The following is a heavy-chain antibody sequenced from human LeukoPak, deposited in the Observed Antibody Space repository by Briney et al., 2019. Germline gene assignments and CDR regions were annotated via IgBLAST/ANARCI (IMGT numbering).Heavy chain of an antibody. D-gene: IGHD3-22*01. Sequence: ASVKVSCKASGYTFTGYYMHWVRQAPGQGLEWMGWINPNSGGTNYAQKFQGRVTMTRDTSISTAYMELSRLRSDDTAVYYCARAYYYDSSGYLSLGYYYGMDVWGQGTTVTVSS. J-gene: IGHJ6*02. CDR1: GYTFTGYY. CDR3: ARAYYYDSSGYLSLGYYYGMDV. CDR2: INPNSGGT. V-gene: IGHV1-2*02.